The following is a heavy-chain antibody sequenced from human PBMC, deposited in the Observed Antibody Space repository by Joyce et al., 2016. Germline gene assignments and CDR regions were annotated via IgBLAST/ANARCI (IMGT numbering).Heavy chain of an antibody. J-gene: IGHJ4*02. CDR1: GGPFSKFA. CDR2: IIPAVGSP. D-gene: IGHD2-8*02. CDR3: ARGHCSGGSCKPTFDY. V-gene: IGHV1-69*01. Sequence: ASGGPFSKFAINWLRQAPGKGLEWMGGIIPAVGSPNDAQHFQGRVTITADESTNTVYMDLSSLRSDDTAIYYCARGHCSGGSCKPTFDYWGQGTVVTVSS.